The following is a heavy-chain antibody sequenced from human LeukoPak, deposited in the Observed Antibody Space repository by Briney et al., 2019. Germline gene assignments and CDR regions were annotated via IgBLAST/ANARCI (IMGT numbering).Heavy chain of an antibody. CDR3: AKPYDSSGYYYGWYFDL. CDR2: ISGSGGNR. CDR1: RFTFSSYA. J-gene: IGHJ2*01. Sequence: GGSLRLSCAASRFTFSSYAMSWVRQAPGKGLEWVSGISGSGGNRYYADSVKGRFTISRDNSKNTVYLQMNSLRAEDTAVYYCAKPYDSSGYYYGWYFDLWGRGTLVTVSS. D-gene: IGHD3-22*01. V-gene: IGHV3-23*01.